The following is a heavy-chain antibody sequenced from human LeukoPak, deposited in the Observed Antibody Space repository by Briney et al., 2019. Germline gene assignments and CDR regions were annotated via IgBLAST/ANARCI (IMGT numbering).Heavy chain of an antibody. V-gene: IGHV4-31*11. CDR2: IYYSGST. J-gene: IGHJ3*02. CDR3: ARRRVVVASTDGASGAFDI. CDR1: GGSISRGGYS. D-gene: IGHD2-15*01. Sequence: SETLSLTCAVSGGSISRGGYSWSWIRQPPGKGLEWIGYIYYSGSTYYNPSLRSRVTISVDTSKNQFSLRLSSVTAADTAVYFCARRRVVVASTDGASGAFDIWGQGTMVTVSS.